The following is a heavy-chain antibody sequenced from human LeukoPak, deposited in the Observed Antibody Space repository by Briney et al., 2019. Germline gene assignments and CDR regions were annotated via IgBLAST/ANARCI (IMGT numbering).Heavy chain of an antibody. D-gene: IGHD2-15*01. V-gene: IGHV3-21*01. CDR1: GFTFTSYS. CDR3: ARQEDVHYYYHYMDG. J-gene: IGHJ6*03. CDR2: VSSSSSYI. Sequence: PGGSLRLSCAASGFTFTSYSMNWVRQAPGKGLEWVSSVSSSSSYIYYADSVKGRFTISRDNAKNALYLQMNSLRAEDTAVYYCARQEDVHYYYHYMDGSGKGTTVTV.